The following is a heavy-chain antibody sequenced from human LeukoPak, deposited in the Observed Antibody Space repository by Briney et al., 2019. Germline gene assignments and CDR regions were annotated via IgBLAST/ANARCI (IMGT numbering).Heavy chain of an antibody. CDR1: GGSISSYY. J-gene: IGHJ3*02. CDR2: IYYSGST. D-gene: IGHD1-26*01. Sequence: SETLSLTCTVSGGSISSYYWSWIGQPPGKGLDWIGYIYYSGSTSYNPSLKSRVTISVDTSKKQFSLKLSSVTAADTAFYYCARYIVSYPHDAFDIWGQGTMVTVSS. V-gene: IGHV4-59*13. CDR3: ARYIVSYPHDAFDI.